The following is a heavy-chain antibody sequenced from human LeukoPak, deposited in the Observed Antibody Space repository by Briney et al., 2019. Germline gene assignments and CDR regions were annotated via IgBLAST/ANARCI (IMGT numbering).Heavy chain of an antibody. V-gene: IGHV1-69*13. CDR3: ASPYSSGWYGY. D-gene: IGHD6-19*01. CDR1: GGTFSSYA. J-gene: IGHJ4*02. Sequence: GAPVKVSCKASGGTFSSYAISWVRQAPGQGLEWMGGIIPIFGTANYAQKFQGRVTITADESTSTAYMELSSLRSEDTAVYYCASPYSSGWYGYWGQGTLVTVSS. CDR2: IIPIFGTA.